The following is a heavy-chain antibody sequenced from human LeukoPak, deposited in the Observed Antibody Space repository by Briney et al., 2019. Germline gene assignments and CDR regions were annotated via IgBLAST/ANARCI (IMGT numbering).Heavy chain of an antibody. CDR3: AKVYYYYYYMDV. Sequence: SVKVSCKASGGTFSSYAISWVRQAPGQGLEWMGGIIPIFGTANYAQKFQGRVTITADKSTSTAYMELSSLRSEDTAVYYCAKVYYYYYYMDVWGKGTTVTVSS. V-gene: IGHV1-69*06. CDR2: IIPIFGTA. CDR1: GGTFSSYA. J-gene: IGHJ6*03.